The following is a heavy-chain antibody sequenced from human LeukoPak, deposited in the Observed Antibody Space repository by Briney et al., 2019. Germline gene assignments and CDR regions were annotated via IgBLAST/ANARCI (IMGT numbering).Heavy chain of an antibody. CDR2: ISGNGSGT. V-gene: IGHV3-74*01. CDR3: ARYSSSSGGPSYYLDY. Sequence: GGSLRLSCAASGFTLRNYWMHWVRHVPGRGLVWVSRISGNGSGTNYADSVKGRFTISRDNAKNTVYLQINNLRAQDTAVYFCARYSSSSGGPSYYLDYWGQGTLVAVSS. J-gene: IGHJ4*02. D-gene: IGHD6-6*01. CDR1: GFTLRNYW.